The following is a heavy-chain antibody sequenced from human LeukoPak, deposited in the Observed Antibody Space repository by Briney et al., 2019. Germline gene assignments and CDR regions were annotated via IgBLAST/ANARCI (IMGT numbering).Heavy chain of an antibody. D-gene: IGHD3-22*01. Sequence: ASVKVSCRPSGYTFTDYAINWVRQAPGQGLEYMGWVNTNTGNPTYAQGFTGRFVFSSDSSVSTAYLQITSLKADDSAIYFCASCNDSSGYFAYWGQGTLVTVSS. CDR3: ASCNDSSGYFAY. J-gene: IGHJ4*02. CDR1: GYTFTDYA. V-gene: IGHV7-4-1*02. CDR2: VNTNTGNP.